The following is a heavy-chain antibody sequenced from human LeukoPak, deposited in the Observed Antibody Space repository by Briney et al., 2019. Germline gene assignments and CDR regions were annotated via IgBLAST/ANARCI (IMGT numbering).Heavy chain of an antibody. CDR1: GGTFSSYA. CDR2: IIPIFGTA. Sequence: RASVKVSCKASGGTFSSYAISWVRQAPGQGLEWMGGIIPIFGTANYAQKFQGRVTITADESTSTAYMELSSLRSEDTAVYYCARDQEGYCSSTSCYLIPSTPYGMDVWGQGTTVTVSS. D-gene: IGHD2-2*01. V-gene: IGHV1-69*13. CDR3: ARDQEGYCSSTSCYLIPSTPYGMDV. J-gene: IGHJ6*02.